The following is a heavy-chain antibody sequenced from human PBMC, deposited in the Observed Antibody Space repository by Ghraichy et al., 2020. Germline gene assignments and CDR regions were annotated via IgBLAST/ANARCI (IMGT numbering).Heavy chain of an antibody. V-gene: IGHV1-2*06. J-gene: IGHJ6*02. Sequence: ASVKVSCKASGYTFTDYYMHWVRQAPGQGLEWMGRINPNSGGTNSAQKFQGRVTMPWATSISTAYMEVSSLTSADTAVYYCARASVDDYSYGLDVWGQGTSVTVSS. CDR1: GYTFTDYY. D-gene: IGHD3-9*01. CDR2: INPNSGGT. CDR3: ARASVDDYSYGLDV.